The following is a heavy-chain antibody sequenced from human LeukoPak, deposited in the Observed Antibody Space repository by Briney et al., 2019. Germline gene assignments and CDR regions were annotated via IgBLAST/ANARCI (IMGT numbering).Heavy chain of an antibody. CDR3: ARDIGDGSSWYAASAFDY. Sequence: GASVKVSCKASGGTFSSYAISWVRQAPGQGLEWMGGIIPIFGTANYAQKFQGRVTITADESTSTAYMELSSLRSEDTAVYYCARDIGDGSSWYAASAFDYWGQGTLVTVSS. CDR1: GGTFSSYA. D-gene: IGHD6-13*01. CDR2: IIPIFGTA. J-gene: IGHJ4*02. V-gene: IGHV1-69*13.